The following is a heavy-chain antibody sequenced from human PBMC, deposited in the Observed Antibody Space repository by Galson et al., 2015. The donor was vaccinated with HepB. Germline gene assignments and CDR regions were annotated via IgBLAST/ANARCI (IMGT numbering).Heavy chain of an antibody. CDR2: IRSTYGTT. D-gene: IGHD2-2*01. V-gene: IGHV3-23*01. CDR3: AKNLLYSTTWFGGIDP. Sequence: SLRLSCAASGLTFNNYGMSWVRQAPGKGLEWVSSIRSTYGTTHYGDSVKGRFTISTDKSKNTLYLQMDSLRVEDTAIYYCAKNLLYSTTWFGGIDPWGQGTLVSVSS. J-gene: IGHJ5*02. CDR1: GLTFNNYG.